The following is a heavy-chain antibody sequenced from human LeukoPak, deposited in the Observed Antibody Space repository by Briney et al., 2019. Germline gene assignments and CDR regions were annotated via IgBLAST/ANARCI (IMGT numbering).Heavy chain of an antibody. V-gene: IGHV3-30*03. J-gene: IGHJ4*02. CDR2: ISYDGSNK. Sequence: GGSLRLSCAASGFTFSSYGMHWVRQAPGKGLEWVAVISYDGSNKYYADSVKGRFTISRDNSKNTLYLQMSSLTADDTAVFHCARISTNWQFDYWGQGALVTVSS. CDR3: ARISTNWQFDY. D-gene: IGHD1-1*01. CDR1: GFTFSSYG.